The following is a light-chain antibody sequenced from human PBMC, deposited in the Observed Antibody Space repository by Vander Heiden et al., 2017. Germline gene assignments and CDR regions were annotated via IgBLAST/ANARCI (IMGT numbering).Light chain of an antibody. CDR2: AAS. Sequence: IHMTQSPSSRTASVGDTVTITCRASEDIRNDLGWYQQKPGKAPKRLVYAASSLQSGVPSRFSGSGSGTEFTLTISSLQPEDFATYYCQQHNSSPITFGGGTKVEIK. CDR1: EDIRND. CDR3: QQHNSSPIT. J-gene: IGKJ4*01. V-gene: IGKV1-17*01.